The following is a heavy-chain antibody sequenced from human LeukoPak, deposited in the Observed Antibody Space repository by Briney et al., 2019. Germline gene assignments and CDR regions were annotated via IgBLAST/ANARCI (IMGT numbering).Heavy chain of an antibody. J-gene: IGHJ4*02. D-gene: IGHD3-16*01. V-gene: IGHV3-21*01. CDR3: ARDLYDYVWGSPIIGY. CDR2: ISSSSSYI. Sequence: GGSLRLSFAASGFTFSSYSMNWVRQAPGEGLEWGSSISSSSSYIYYADSVKGRFTIFRDNAKNSLYLQMNSLRAEDTAVYYCARDLYDYVWGSPIIGYWGQGTLVTVS. CDR1: GFTFSSYS.